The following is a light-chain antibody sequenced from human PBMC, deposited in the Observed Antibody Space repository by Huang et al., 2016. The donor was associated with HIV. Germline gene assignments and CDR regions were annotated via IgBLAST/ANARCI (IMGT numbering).Light chain of an antibody. J-gene: IGKJ2*01. Sequence: EIVMTQSPATLSVSPGERATLSCRASQTVSSNLAWYQQKPGQAPRLLIYAASTRATDIPARFSGSGSGTEFTRTISSLQSEDFAVYYCQHYRVWPPVYTFGQGTKLEIK. CDR2: AAS. CDR3: QHYRVWPPVYT. V-gene: IGKV3-15*01. CDR1: QTVSSN.